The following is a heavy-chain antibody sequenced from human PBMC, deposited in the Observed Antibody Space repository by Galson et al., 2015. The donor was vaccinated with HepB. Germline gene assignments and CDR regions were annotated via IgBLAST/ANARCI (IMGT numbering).Heavy chain of an antibody. V-gene: IGHV3-49*04. J-gene: IGHJ4*01. CDR2: IRSKVYGGTT. Sequence: SLRLSCAASGFIFADYAMTWVRQAPGKGLEWVSFIRSKVYGGTTEYAASVKGRFTMSRDDSKSIAYLQMNSLKTEDTAVYYCSSLMPDDVVAAATFDYWGHGTLVTVSS. CDR1: GFIFADYA. CDR3: SSLMPDDVVAAATFDY. D-gene: IGHD6-13*01.